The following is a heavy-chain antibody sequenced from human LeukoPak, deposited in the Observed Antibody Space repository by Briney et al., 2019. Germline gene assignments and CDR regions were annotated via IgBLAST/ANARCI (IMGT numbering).Heavy chain of an antibody. V-gene: IGHV3-30*04. CDR1: GFTFSRYA. CDR3: ARTSDPIVGTTSLDY. CDR2: SSYDGSNQ. Sequence: GGSLRLSCTASGFTFSRYAMHWVRQAPGKGLEWVAVSSYDGSNQYYADSVKGRFTISRDKSKNTLYLQMNSLRPEDTAVYYCARTSDPIVGTTSLDYWGQGTLVTVSS. J-gene: IGHJ4*02. D-gene: IGHD1-26*01.